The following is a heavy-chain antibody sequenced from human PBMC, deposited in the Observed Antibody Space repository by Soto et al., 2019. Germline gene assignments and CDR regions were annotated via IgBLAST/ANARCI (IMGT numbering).Heavy chain of an antibody. CDR1: GYSFTNYW. Sequence: PGESLKISCKGSGYSFTNYWIGWVRQKPGKGLEWMGTIFPGDSDTRYSPSFQGQVTISADTSISTAYLQWTSLKASDTAMYYCARSRRGAYSSGWYSPSGYYNYGIDVWGQGTKVTVSS. CDR2: IFPGDSDT. V-gene: IGHV5-51*01. J-gene: IGHJ6*02. D-gene: IGHD6-19*01. CDR3: ARSRRGAYSSGWYSPSGYYNYGIDV.